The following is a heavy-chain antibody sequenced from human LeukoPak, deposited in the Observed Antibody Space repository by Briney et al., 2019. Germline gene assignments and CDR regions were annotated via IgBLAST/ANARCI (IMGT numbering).Heavy chain of an antibody. CDR3: AKAFYSSGWYPDY. V-gene: IGHV3-30*04. Sequence: GGSLRLSCAASGFTFSSYAMHWVRQAPGKGLEWVAVISYDGSNKYYADPVKGRFTISRDNSKNTLYLQMNSLRAEDTAVYYCAKAFYSSGWYPDYWGQGTLVTVSS. J-gene: IGHJ4*02. CDR2: ISYDGSNK. CDR1: GFTFSSYA. D-gene: IGHD6-19*01.